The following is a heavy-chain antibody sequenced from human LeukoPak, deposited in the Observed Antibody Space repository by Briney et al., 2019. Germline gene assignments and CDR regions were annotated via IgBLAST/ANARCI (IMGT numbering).Heavy chain of an antibody. CDR1: GFTFSSYA. Sequence: PGGSLRLSCAASGFTFSSYAMSWVRQAPGKGLGWDSAIRGSGGSTYYADSVKGRCSISRDNSKNTVYLQMNSLRAEDTAVYYCAKDLYNWNDGAFDIWGQGTMVTVSS. CDR2: IRGSGGST. V-gene: IGHV3-23*01. J-gene: IGHJ3*02. D-gene: IGHD1-1*01. CDR3: AKDLYNWNDGAFDI.